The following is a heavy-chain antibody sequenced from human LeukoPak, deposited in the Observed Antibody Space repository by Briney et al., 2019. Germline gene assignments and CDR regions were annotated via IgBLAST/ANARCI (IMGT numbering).Heavy chain of an antibody. V-gene: IGHV3-7*04. D-gene: IGHD5-18*01. J-gene: IGHJ4*02. CDR3: ARGLYTATYYFDY. CDR1: GFTFSSYW. Sequence: GGSLRLSCAASGFTFSSYWMSWVRQAPGKGLEWVANIKQDGSEKNYVDSVKGRFTISRDNAKNSLYLQMNSLRAEDTAVYYCARGLYTATYYFDYWGQGTLVTVSS. CDR2: IKQDGSEK.